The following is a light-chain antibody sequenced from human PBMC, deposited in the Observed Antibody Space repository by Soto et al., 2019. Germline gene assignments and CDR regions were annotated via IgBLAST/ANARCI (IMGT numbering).Light chain of an antibody. Sequence: DIQMTQSPSSLSASVGDRVTITCRASQSISNYLNWYQQKPGKAPKFLIYAASSLQSGVPSRFSGNGSGTDFTLTISSLQPEDFATYYCQQSYSTPELTFGGGTKVEIK. CDR1: QSISNY. CDR2: AAS. V-gene: IGKV1-39*01. CDR3: QQSYSTPELT. J-gene: IGKJ4*01.